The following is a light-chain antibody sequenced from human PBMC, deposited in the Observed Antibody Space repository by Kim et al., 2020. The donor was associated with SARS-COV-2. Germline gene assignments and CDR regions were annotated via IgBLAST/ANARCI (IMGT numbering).Light chain of an antibody. CDR3: QQYET. Sequence: STLSASIGDSVTITCRASQSISSWLAWYQQKSGTAPKLLIFKASSLESGVPLRFSGSGSGTEFTLTISSLQPDDFATYYCQQYETFGQGTKVDIK. CDR2: KAS. J-gene: IGKJ1*01. V-gene: IGKV1-5*03. CDR1: QSISSW.